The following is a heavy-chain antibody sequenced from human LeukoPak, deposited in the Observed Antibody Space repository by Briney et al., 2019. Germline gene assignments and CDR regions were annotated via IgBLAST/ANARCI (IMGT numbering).Heavy chain of an antibody. CDR3: ARDGTSTDDY. CDR1: GYTFSNFG. Sequence: ASVKVSCKTSGYTFSNFGISWVRQAPGQGLERMGWISGNNDNPNYGQKFQGRFTVTTDSSTSTAYMELRNLRSDDTAVYYCARDGTSTDDYWGQGTLVTVSS. V-gene: IGHV1-18*01. D-gene: IGHD2-2*01. J-gene: IGHJ4*02. CDR2: ISGNNDNP.